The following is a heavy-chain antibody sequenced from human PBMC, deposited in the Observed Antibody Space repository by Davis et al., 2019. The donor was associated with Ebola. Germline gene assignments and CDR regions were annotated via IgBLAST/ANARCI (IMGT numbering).Heavy chain of an antibody. CDR3: ARAIAAAGFPGIDY. J-gene: IGHJ4*02. Sequence: ASVKVSCKASGYGFRNFGIHWVRQAPGQGLEWMGWNSPNRGKTNYKRKFQGRVTMTADTSTATAYMELRNLTSDDMALYYCARAIAAAGFPGIDYWGQGTLVTVSS. V-gene: IGHV1-18*03. CDR1: GYGFRNFG. CDR2: NSPNRGKT. D-gene: IGHD6-13*01.